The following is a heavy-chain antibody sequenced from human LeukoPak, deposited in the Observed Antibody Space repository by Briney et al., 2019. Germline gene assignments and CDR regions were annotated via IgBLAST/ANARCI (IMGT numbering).Heavy chain of an antibody. CDR3: TTGSSGI. CDR2: IKSKNHGGTT. D-gene: IGHD6-19*01. CDR1: GFTFSTAW. V-gene: IGHV3-15*01. J-gene: IGHJ1*01. Sequence: GGSLRLPCAASGFTFSTAWMSWVRQAPGKGLEWVGRIKSKNHGGTTDYAAPVKGRFTISRDDSQNTLYLQMNSLKTEDTAMYYCTTGSSGIWGRGTLVTVSS.